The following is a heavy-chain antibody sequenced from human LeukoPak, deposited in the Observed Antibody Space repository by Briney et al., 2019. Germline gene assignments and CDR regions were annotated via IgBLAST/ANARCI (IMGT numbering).Heavy chain of an antibody. CDR3: AKTPSGGPXFDY. Sequence: GGSLRXXCAASGFTFSSYGMSWVRQAPGKGLEWVSAISGSGGSTYYADSVKGRFTISRDNSKNTLYLQMNSLRAEDTAVYYCAKTPSGGPXFDYWGQGXLVTVSS. CDR1: GFTFSSYG. J-gene: IGHJ4*02. CDR2: ISGSGGST. D-gene: IGHD6-19*01. V-gene: IGHV3-23*01.